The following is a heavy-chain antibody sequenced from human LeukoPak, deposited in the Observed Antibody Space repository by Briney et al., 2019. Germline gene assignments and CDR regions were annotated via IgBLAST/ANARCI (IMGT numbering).Heavy chain of an antibody. CDR3: AREYVPYDSSAYSPFQFDY. CDR1: GFTFSNAW. D-gene: IGHD3-22*01. J-gene: IGHJ4*02. CDR2: IYSGGST. V-gene: IGHV3-53*01. Sequence: GGSLRLSCAASGFTFSNAWMSWVRQAPGKGLEWVSVIYSGGSTYYADSVKGRFTISRDNSKNTLYLQMNSLRAEDTAVYYCAREYVPYDSSAYSPFQFDYWGQGTLVTVSS.